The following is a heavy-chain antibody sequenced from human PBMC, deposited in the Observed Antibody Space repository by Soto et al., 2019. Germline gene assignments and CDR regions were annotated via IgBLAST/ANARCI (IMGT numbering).Heavy chain of an antibody. J-gene: IGHJ6*02. D-gene: IGHD2-8*01. CDR3: ARGLTVYSAVLQYYYAMDV. CDR2: FIPLFGTP. CDR1: GGTFKSYV. Sequence: QVQLVQSGAEVKKPGSSVKVSCKASGGTFKSYVFSWVRQAPGQGLEWMGGFIPLFGTPNYAQKFQGRVTITADESTSTVYMDMSSLTSEDSAVYYCARGLTVYSAVLQYYYAMDVWGQGTTVTVSS. V-gene: IGHV1-69*01.